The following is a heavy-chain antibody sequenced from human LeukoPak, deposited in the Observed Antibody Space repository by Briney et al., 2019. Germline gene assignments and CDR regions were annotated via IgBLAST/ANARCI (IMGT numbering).Heavy chain of an antibody. CDR2: IYYSGST. Sequence: SETLSLTCTVSGGSISSYHWSRIRQPPGKRLEWIGYIYYSGSTNYNPSLKSRVTISIDRSKNQLSLKLSSVTAADTAVYYCARHDNDEGTDYWGQGTLVTVSS. J-gene: IGHJ4*02. CDR1: GGSISSYH. CDR3: ARHDNDEGTDY. V-gene: IGHV4-59*08. D-gene: IGHD5-24*01.